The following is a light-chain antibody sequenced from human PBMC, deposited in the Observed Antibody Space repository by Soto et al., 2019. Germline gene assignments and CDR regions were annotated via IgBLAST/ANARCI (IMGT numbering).Light chain of an antibody. Sequence: DIQMTQSPSTLSASVGDRVTITCRASQSISNSLAWYQLKPGKAPKLLIFDASTLERGVPSRFSGSGSGTKFTLTIASLQPDDFATYYCQQYETFSGTFGPGTKVDIK. J-gene: IGKJ1*01. CDR1: QSISNS. CDR3: QQYETFSGT. CDR2: DAS. V-gene: IGKV1-5*01.